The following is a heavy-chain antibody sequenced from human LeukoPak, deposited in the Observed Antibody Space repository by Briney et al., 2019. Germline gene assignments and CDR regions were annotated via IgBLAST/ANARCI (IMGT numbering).Heavy chain of an antibody. CDR2: INQVVGVK. CDR3: ARGDDGNWNL. D-gene: IGHD1-7*01. Sequence: GGSLRLSCSASGFTSTTSWMGWVSHPPGEGLGWVGNINQVVGVKYYVDSAKGRFTISRDNARTSLYLQMNSLRAADTAVSYCARGDDGNWNLGGQGTLVTVSS. CDR1: GFTSTTSW. V-gene: IGHV3-7*01. J-gene: IGHJ4*02.